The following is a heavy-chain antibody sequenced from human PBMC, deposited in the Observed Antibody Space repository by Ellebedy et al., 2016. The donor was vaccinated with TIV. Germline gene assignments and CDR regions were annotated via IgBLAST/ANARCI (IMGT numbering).Heavy chain of an antibody. CDR3: ARDLDSGYDSRSFDY. D-gene: IGHD5-12*01. CDR2: INSDGSST. Sequence: GESLKISCAASGFTFSTYPMRWVRQAPGKGLVWVSRINSDGSSTSYADSVEGRFTISRDNAKNTLYLQMNSLRAEDTAVYYCARDLDSGYDSRSFDYWGQGTLVTVSS. J-gene: IGHJ4*02. CDR1: GFTFSTYP. V-gene: IGHV3-74*01.